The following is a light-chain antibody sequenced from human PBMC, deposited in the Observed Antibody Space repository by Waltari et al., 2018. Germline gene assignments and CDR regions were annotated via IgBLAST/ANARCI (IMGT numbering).Light chain of an antibody. V-gene: IGKV3-15*01. CDR3: QQYNNWPQT. CDR1: HSVNTN. Sequence: EIVMTQSPGTLSVSPGERATLSCRASHSVNTNLAWYQQKPGQALRLLIYGASTRATGIPARFSVSGSGTEFTLTITNLQSEDFAVYYCQQYNNWPQTFGQGTKLELK. CDR2: GAS. J-gene: IGKJ2*01.